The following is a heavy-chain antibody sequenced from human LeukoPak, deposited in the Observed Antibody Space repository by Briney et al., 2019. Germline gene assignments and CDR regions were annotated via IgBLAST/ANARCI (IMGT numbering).Heavy chain of an antibody. CDR2: INHSGST. CDR1: GGSFSGYY. J-gene: IGHJ6*03. Sequence: SETLSLTCAVYGGSFSGYYWSWIRQPPGKGVEWFGEINHSGSTNYNQSLKSRVTISLDTSKNQFSLKLSSVTAADTAVYYCARGKIVVVPAAISYYYYMDVWGKGTTVTVSS. D-gene: IGHD2-2*02. CDR3: ARGKIVVVPAAISYYYYMDV. V-gene: IGHV4-34*01.